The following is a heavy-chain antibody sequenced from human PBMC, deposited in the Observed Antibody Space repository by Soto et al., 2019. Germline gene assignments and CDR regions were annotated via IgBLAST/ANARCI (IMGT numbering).Heavy chain of an antibody. Sequence: QVQLQESGPGLVKPSGTLSLTCAVSGGSISSSNWWSWVRQPPGKGLEWIGEIYHSGSTNYNPSLKRRVTISVDKSKNQFSLKLSSVTAADTSVYYCARVVGGYYYGMDVWGQGTTVTVSS. CDR3: ARVVGGYYYGMDV. CDR2: IYHSGST. CDR1: GGSISSSNW. J-gene: IGHJ6*02. V-gene: IGHV4-4*02. D-gene: IGHD2-2*01.